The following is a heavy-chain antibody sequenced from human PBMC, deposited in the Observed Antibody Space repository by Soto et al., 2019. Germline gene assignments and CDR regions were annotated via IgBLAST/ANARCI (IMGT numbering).Heavy chain of an antibody. J-gene: IGHJ3*02. D-gene: IGHD3-10*01. Sequence: EVQLLESGGGLVQPGGSLRLSCAASGFTFSSYAMSWVRQAPGKGLEWVSAISGSGGSTYYADSVKGRFTISRDNSKNKLYLQMNGLSAEDKAVYYCAKVLLLLDSSMVRGGITDDDFDIWGQGTTVAVSS. CDR3: AKVLLLLDSSMVRGGITDDDFDI. V-gene: IGHV3-23*01. CDR2: ISGSGGST. CDR1: GFTFSSYA.